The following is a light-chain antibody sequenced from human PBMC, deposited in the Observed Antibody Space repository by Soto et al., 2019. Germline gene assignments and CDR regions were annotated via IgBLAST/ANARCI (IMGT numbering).Light chain of an antibody. CDR2: RDN. V-gene: IGLV1-47*01. CDR1: SSNIGSNF. J-gene: IGLJ1*01. Sequence: QPVLTQPPSASGTLGQRVTISCSGSSSNIGSNFVAWYQQFPETAPKLLIYRDNQRPSGVPDRFSGSKSGTSASLAISGLQSEDEADYYCAAWDDSLSVYVFATGTKLTVL. CDR3: AAWDDSLSVYV.